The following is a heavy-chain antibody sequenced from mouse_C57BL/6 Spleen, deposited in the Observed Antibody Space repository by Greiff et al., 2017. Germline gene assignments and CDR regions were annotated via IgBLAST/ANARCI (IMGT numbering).Heavy chain of an antibody. Sequence: QVQLQQPGTELVKPGASVKLSCKASGYTFTSYWMHWVKQRPGQGLEWIGNINPSNGGTNYNEQFKSKATLTVNKSSSPAYMQLSSLRSEDSAVYYCARGGNYSNLGGFAYWGQGTLVTVSA. CDR2: INPSNGGT. D-gene: IGHD2-5*01. CDR3: ARGGNYSNLGGFAY. J-gene: IGHJ3*01. V-gene: IGHV1-53*01. CDR1: GYTFTSYW.